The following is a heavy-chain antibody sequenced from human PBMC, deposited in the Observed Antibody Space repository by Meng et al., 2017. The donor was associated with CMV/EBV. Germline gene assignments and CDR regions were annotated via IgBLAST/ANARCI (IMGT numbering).Heavy chain of an antibody. CDR1: GGSVSSGSYY. Sequence: SETLSLTCTVSGGSVSSGSYYWSWIRQPPGKGLEWIGYIYYSGSTNYNPSLKSRVAISVDTSKNQFSLKLSSVTAADTAVYYCAGASFWSGYYDYWGQGTLVTVSS. CDR2: IYYSGST. D-gene: IGHD3-3*01. J-gene: IGHJ4*02. V-gene: IGHV4-61*01. CDR3: AGASFWSGYYDY.